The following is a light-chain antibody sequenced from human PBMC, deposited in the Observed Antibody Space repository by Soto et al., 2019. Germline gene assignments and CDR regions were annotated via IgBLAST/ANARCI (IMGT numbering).Light chain of an antibody. CDR1: QSLLYSSNNKNY. V-gene: IGKV4-1*01. Sequence: DIVMTQSPDSLAVSLGEGATIDCKSSQSLLYSSNNKNYLAWYQQKPGQPPKLLIYWASIRESGVPDRFSGSGSGTDFTLTISSLQAEDVAVYYCHQYYTTPWTFGQGTKVDIK. CDR3: HQYYTTPWT. J-gene: IGKJ1*01. CDR2: WAS.